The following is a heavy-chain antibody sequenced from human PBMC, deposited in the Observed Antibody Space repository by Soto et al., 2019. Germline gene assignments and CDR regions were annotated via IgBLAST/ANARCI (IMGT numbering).Heavy chain of an antibody. J-gene: IGHJ4*02. CDR1: GYTFTSYY. CDR3: ARGLGGTFRVFDY. V-gene: IGHV1-46*01. D-gene: IGHD1-26*01. Sequence: ASVKVSCKASGYTFTSYYIEWVRQAPGQGLEWMGIISPSGGSTSYAQKFQGRVTMTRDTSTSTVYMELSSLRSEDTAVYYCARGLGGTFRVFDYWGQGTLVTVSS. CDR2: ISPSGGST.